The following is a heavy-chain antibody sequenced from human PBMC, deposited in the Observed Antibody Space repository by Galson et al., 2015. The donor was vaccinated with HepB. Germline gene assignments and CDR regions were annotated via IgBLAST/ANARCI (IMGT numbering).Heavy chain of an antibody. Sequence: SLRLSCAASKFTFSSYSLSWVRQAPGKGLEWVSAISGSGGSTFYADSVKGRFTISRDNSKNTLYLQMNSLRAEDTAVYFCAKDVENVDTSMLWALIFDYWGQGTLVTVSS. J-gene: IGHJ4*02. CDR3: AKDVENVDTSMLWALIFDY. V-gene: IGHV3-23*01. CDR2: ISGSGGST. CDR1: KFTFSSYS. D-gene: IGHD5-18*01.